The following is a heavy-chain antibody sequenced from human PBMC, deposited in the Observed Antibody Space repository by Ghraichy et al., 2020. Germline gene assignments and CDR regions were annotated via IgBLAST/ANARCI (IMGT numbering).Heavy chain of an antibody. CDR1: GYTFTSYG. CDR3: ARDHILSYPTVTTVVNWYFDL. V-gene: IGHV1-18*01. CDR2: ISAYNGNT. J-gene: IGHJ2*01. Sequence: ASVKVSCKASGYTFTSYGISWVRQAPGQGLEWMGWISAYNGNTNYAQKLQGRVTMTTDTSTSTAYMELRSLRSDDTAVYYCARDHILSYPTVTTVVNWYFDLWGRGTLVTVSS. D-gene: IGHD4-17*01.